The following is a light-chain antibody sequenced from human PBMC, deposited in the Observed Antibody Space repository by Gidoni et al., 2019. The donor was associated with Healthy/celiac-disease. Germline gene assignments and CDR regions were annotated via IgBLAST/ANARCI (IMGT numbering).Light chain of an antibody. CDR1: SSNIGAGYD. V-gene: IGLV1-40*01. CDR2: GNS. CDR3: QSYDSSLSGYV. Sequence: QSVLTQPPSVPGAPGQRVTISCTGSSSNIGAGYDVHWYQQLPGTAPKRLIYGNSNRPSGVPDRFSGSKSGTSASLAITGLQAGDEADYYCQSYDSSLSGYVFGTGTKVTVL. J-gene: IGLJ1*01.